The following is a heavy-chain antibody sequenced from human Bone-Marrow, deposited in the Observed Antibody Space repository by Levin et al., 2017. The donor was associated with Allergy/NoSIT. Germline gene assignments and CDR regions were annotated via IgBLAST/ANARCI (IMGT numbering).Heavy chain of an antibody. CDR1: GYSFTNYA. V-gene: IGHV7-4-1*02. Sequence: ASVKVSCKASGYSFTNYAMNWVRQAPGQGLEWMGWINTNTGNPTYAQGFTGRFVFSLDTSVSTAYLQISSLKAEDTAVYYCAKKAQSCSGGNCYAWFDPWGQGTLVTVSS. CDR3: AKKAQSCSGGNCYAWFDP. CDR2: INTNTGNP. D-gene: IGHD2-15*01. J-gene: IGHJ5*02.